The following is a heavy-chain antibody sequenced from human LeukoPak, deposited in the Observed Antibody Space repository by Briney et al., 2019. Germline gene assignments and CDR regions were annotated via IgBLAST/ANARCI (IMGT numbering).Heavy chain of an antibody. V-gene: IGHV5-51*01. CDR1: GYSFTNNW. Sequence: PGESLKISCQGSGYSFTNNWVGWVRQMPGKGLEWMAIVYPGDSHTKYSPSFQGQVTISADNSISTAYLQWSRLKASDTAMYYCVRTPTCSSGSCYPNWFDSWGQGTLVTVSS. D-gene: IGHD2-15*01. CDR3: VRTPTCSSGSCYPNWFDS. CDR2: VYPGDSHT. J-gene: IGHJ5*01.